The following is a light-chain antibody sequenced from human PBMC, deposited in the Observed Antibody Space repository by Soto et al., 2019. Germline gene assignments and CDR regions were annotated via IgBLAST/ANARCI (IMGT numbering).Light chain of an antibody. J-gene: IGLJ2*01. CDR1: SSDVGNYNY. CDR2: EVS. Sequence: QSALTQPASVSGSPGQSITISCTGTSSDVGNYNYVSWYQQHPGKAPKLIISEVSHRPSGVSNRFSGSKSGNTASLTISGLQTEDEADYYCSSYTTTTNLVIFGGGTKVTVL. V-gene: IGLV2-14*01. CDR3: SSYTTTTNLVI.